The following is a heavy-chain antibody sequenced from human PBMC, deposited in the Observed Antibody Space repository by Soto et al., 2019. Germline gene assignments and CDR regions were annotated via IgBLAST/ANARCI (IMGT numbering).Heavy chain of an antibody. CDR3: AKDDRYTANWFDP. D-gene: IGHD1-1*01. V-gene: IGHV3-23*01. CDR1: GLTFSSYA. CDR2: ISGSGGTT. Sequence: EVQLLESGGGLVQPGGSLRLSCAASGLTFSSYAMSWVRQAPGKGLEWVSAISGSGGTTYYAGSVKGRFTISRDNXKNTLYLQMNSLRAEDTALYYCAKDDRYTANWFDPWGQGTLVTVSS. J-gene: IGHJ5*02.